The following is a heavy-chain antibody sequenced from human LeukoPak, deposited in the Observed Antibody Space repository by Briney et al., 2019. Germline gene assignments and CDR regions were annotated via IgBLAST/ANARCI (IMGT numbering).Heavy chain of an antibody. CDR2: IYYSGST. CDR3: ARLPAYSSSWYWFDY. Sequence: SETLSLTCTDSGGSISSSSDYWGWIRQPPGKGLEWIGSIYYSGSTYYNPSLKSRVTISVDTSKNQFSLKLSSVTAADTAVYYCARLPAYSSSWYWFDYWGQGTLVTVSS. D-gene: IGHD6-13*01. J-gene: IGHJ4*02. V-gene: IGHV4-39*01. CDR1: GGSISSSSDY.